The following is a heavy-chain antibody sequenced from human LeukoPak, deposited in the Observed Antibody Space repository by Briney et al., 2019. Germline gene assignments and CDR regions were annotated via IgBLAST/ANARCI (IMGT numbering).Heavy chain of an antibody. J-gene: IGHJ4*02. Sequence: SETLSLTCAVAGYSISSDNYWVWIRQPPGQGLEWTGGIYHSGSTYYNPSLKSRVTMSVDTSKNQFSLKVSSVTAADTAVYYCARAPRDSSSSNYMRRFDYWGQGTLVTVSS. CDR1: GYSISSDNY. V-gene: IGHV4-38-2*01. D-gene: IGHD3-22*01. CDR3: ARAPRDSSSSNYMRRFDY. CDR2: IYHSGST.